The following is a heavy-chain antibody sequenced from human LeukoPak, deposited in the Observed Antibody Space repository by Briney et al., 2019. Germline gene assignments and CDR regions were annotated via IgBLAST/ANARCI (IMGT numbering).Heavy chain of an antibody. CDR1: GFIFNNYA. CDR2: IGGGGVPT. D-gene: IGHD6-13*01. V-gene: IGHV3-23*01. CDR3: ARDMDVVSSWYLDC. J-gene: IGHJ4*02. Sequence: PGGSLRLSCATSGFIFNNYAMNWVRQAPGKGLEWVSSIGGGGVPTIYAESVQGRFAVSRDNSKNTLYLQMNSLRAEDTAVYYCARDMDVVSSWYLDCWGLGILVTVSS.